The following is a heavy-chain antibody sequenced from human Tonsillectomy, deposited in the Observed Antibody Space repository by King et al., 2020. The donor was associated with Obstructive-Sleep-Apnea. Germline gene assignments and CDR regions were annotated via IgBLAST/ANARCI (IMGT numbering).Heavy chain of an antibody. D-gene: IGHD2-15*01. CDR3: ARDKLRLIVVVVAATVGAFDI. CDR2: IYYSGST. V-gene: IGHV4-39*07. CDR1: GGSISSSSYY. J-gene: IGHJ3*02. Sequence: QLQESGPGLVKPSETLSLTCTVSGGSISSSSYYWGWIRQPPGKGLEWIGSIYYSGSTYYNPSLKSRVTISVDTSKNQFSLKLSSVTAADTAVYYCARDKLRLIVVVVAATVGAFDIWGQGTMVTVSS.